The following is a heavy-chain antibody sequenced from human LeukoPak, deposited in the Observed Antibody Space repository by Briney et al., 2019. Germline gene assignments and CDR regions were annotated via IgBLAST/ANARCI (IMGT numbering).Heavy chain of an antibody. D-gene: IGHD3-22*01. CDR2: IKEDGSEK. CDR3: ARDSSGYQ. V-gene: IGHV3-7*01. CDR1: GFTFSTYW. J-gene: IGHJ4*02. Sequence: GGSLRLSCAASGFTFSTYWMSWVRQAPGKGLEWVANIKEDGSEKYYGDSVKGRFTISRDNAKNSLYLQMNSLRAEDTAVYHCARDSSGYQWGQGTLVTVSS.